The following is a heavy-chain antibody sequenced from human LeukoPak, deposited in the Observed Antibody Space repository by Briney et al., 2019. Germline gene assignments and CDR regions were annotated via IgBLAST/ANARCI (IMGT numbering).Heavy chain of an antibody. CDR3: ARATGDIHIDY. Sequence: PSETLSLTCTVSDGSISSYYWTWIRQPPGKGLEWIGYIFYGGSTDYNPSLKSRVTISVDTSKNQFSLKLRSVTAADTAVYYCARATGDIHIDYLAQGTLVTVSS. CDR2: IFYGGST. CDR1: DGSISSYY. V-gene: IGHV4-59*01. J-gene: IGHJ4*02. D-gene: IGHD1-14*01.